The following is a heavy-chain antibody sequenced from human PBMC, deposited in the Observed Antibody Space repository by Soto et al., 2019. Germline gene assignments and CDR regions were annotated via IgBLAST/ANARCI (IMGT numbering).Heavy chain of an antibody. D-gene: IGHD2-21*02. CDR3: ARGSVVVTAPGMDV. CDR1: GFTFSSYA. CDR2: ISYDGSNK. V-gene: IGHV3-30-3*01. J-gene: IGHJ6*02. Sequence: QVQLVESGGGVVQPGRSLRLSCAASGFTFSSYAMHWVRQAPGKGLEWVAVISYDGSNKYYADSVKGRFTISRDNSKNTLYLQMTSLRAEDTAVYYCARGSVVVTAPGMDVWGQGTTVTVSS.